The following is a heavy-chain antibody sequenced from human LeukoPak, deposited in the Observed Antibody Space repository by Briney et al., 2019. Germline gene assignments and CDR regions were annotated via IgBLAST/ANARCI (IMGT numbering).Heavy chain of an antibody. CDR1: GYTFTGYY. CDR3: ARGGSSSWYSSGSY. D-gene: IGHD6-13*01. J-gene: IGHJ4*02. CDR2: INPNSGGT. V-gene: IGHV1-2*02. Sequence: GASVKVSCKASGYTFTGYYMHWVRQAPGQGLEWMGWINPNSGGTNYAQKFQGRVTMTRGTSISTAYMELSRLRSDDTAVYYCARGGSSSWYSSGSYWGQGTLVTVSS.